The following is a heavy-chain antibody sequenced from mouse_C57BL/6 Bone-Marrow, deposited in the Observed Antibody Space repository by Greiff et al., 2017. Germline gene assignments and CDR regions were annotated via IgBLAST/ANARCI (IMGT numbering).Heavy chain of an antibody. CDR3: ACLYSNPAWFAY. Sequence: VQGVESGPELVKPGASVKISCKASGYAFSSSWMNWVKQRPGKGLEWIGRIYPGDGDTNYNGKFKGKATLTADKSSSTAYMQLSSLTSEDSAVYFCACLYSNPAWFAYWGQGTLVTVSA. V-gene: IGHV1-82*01. CDR1: GYAFSSSW. CDR2: IYPGDGDT. D-gene: IGHD2-5*01. J-gene: IGHJ3*01.